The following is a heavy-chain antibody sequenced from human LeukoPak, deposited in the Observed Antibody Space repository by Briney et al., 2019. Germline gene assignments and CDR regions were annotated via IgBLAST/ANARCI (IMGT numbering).Heavy chain of an antibody. Sequence: GASVKVSCKASGYTFTSYYMHRVRQAPGQGLEWMGIINPSGGSTSYAQKFQGRVTMTRDTSTSTVYMELSSLRSEDTAVYYCARTMNSYYDFWSGYYYSYMDVWGKGTTVTVSS. V-gene: IGHV1-46*01. J-gene: IGHJ6*03. CDR1: GYTFTSYY. CDR2: INPSGGST. CDR3: ARTMNSYYDFWSGYYYSYMDV. D-gene: IGHD3-3*01.